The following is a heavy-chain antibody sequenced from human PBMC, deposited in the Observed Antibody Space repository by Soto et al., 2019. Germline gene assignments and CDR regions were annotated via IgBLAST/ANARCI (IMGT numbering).Heavy chain of an antibody. CDR1: GFTFSSYA. D-gene: IGHD6-13*01. V-gene: IGHV3-23*01. CDR2: ISGSGGST. Sequence: GGSLRLSCAASGFTFSSYAMSWVRQAPGKGLEWVSAISGSGGSTYYADSVKGRFTISRDNSKNTLYLQMNSLRAEDTAVYYCAKDSGGSSWFHRLNWFDPWGQGTLVTVSS. CDR3: AKDSGGSSWFHRLNWFDP. J-gene: IGHJ5*02.